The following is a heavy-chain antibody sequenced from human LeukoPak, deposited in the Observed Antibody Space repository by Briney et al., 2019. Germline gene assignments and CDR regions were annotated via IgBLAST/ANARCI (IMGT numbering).Heavy chain of an antibody. D-gene: IGHD3-10*01. J-gene: IGHJ5*02. V-gene: IGHV3-23*01. CDR1: GFSFSSYA. CDR3: AKDAPLGYYGSGSYIDP. CDR2: ISGSGGST. Sequence: PGGSLRLSCAASGFSFSSYAMSWVRQAPGKGLEWVSAISGSGGSTYYADSVKGRFTISRDNSKNTLYLQMSSLRAEDTAVYYCAKDAPLGYYGSGSYIDPWGQGTLVTVYS.